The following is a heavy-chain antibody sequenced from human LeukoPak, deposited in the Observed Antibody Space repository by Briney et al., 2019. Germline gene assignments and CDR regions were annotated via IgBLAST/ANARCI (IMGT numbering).Heavy chain of an antibody. CDR3: ARATMVRGVT. D-gene: IGHD3-10*01. CDR1: GYTLTGYY. Sequence: ASVKVSCKASGYTLTGYYMHWVRQAPGQGLEWMGWINPNSGGTNYAQKFRGRVTMTRDTSISTAYMELSRLRSDGTAVYYCARATMVRGVTWGQGTLVTVSS. J-gene: IGHJ4*02. CDR2: INPNSGGT. V-gene: IGHV1-2*02.